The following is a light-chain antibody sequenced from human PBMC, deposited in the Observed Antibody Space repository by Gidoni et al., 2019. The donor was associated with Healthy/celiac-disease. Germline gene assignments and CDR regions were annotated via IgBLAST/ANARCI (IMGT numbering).Light chain of an antibody. CDR2: AAS. CDR1: QSISSY. J-gene: IGKJ1*01. V-gene: IGKV1-39*01. Sequence: DIKMTQSPSSLSASVGARVTIPCRASQSISSYLHGYQQKPGKAPKRLIYAASSMQSGGPSRFSSSGSGTDFTLTISSLQPEEFATFYYQQSYSTLTWTFXQXTKVEIK. CDR3: QQSYSTLTWT.